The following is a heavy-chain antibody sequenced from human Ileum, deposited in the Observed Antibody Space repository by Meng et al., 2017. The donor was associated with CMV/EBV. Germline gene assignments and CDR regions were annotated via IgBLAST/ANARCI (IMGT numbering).Heavy chain of an antibody. CDR3: TTEVSGTMVVTSEPGDY. CDR2: IKSKTVGGAT. Sequence: FTHAWMSWIRQAPGKGLEWVGRIKSKTVGGATDYAAPVKGRFTISRDDSKNTLYLQMNSLKTEDTAVYYCTTEVSGTMVVTSEPGDYWGQGTLVTVSS. D-gene: IGHD4-23*01. CDR1: FTHAW. J-gene: IGHJ4*02. V-gene: IGHV3-15*01.